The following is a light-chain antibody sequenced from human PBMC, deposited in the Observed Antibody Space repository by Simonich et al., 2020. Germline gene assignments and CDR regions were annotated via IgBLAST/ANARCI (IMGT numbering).Light chain of an antibody. CDR1: SRDVGGYNY. CDR3: CSYAGSYTLV. J-gene: IGLJ2*01. CDR2: DVS. V-gene: IGLV2-11*01. Sequence: QSALTQPPSVSRSPGQAVTISRTGTSRDVGGYNYVSWYQQPPGKTPKLMVYDVSKRPSGVPDRFSGSKSGNTASLTISGLQAEDEAEYYCCSYAGSYTLVFGGGTKLTVL.